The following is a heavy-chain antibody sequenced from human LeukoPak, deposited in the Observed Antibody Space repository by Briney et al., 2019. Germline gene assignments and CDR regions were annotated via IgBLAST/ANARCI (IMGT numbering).Heavy chain of an antibody. CDR2: IYYSGST. J-gene: IGHJ4*02. V-gene: IGHV4-59*12. Sequence: SETLSLTCTVSGGSISNFYWSWIRQPPGKGLEWIGYIYYSGSTSYNPSLKSRVTISLDTSKNQFSLKLSSVTAADTAVYYCARGIQLWLLNYWGQGTLVTVSS. CDR3: ARGIQLWLLNY. D-gene: IGHD5-18*01. CDR1: GGSISNFY.